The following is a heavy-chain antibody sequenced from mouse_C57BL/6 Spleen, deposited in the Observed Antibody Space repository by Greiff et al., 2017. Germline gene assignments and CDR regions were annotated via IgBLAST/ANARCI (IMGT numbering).Heavy chain of an antibody. CDR2: IWSDGST. CDR3: ARHANYYGSSLRAMDY. V-gene: IGHV2-6-1*01. CDR1: GFSLTGYG. D-gene: IGHD1-1*01. Sequence: LQESGPGLVAPSQSLSITCTVSGFSLTGYGVHWVRQPPGKGLEWLVVIWSDGSTTYNSALKSRLSISTDNSKSQVFLKMNSLQTDDTAMYYCARHANYYGSSLRAMDYWGQGTSVTVSS. J-gene: IGHJ4*01.